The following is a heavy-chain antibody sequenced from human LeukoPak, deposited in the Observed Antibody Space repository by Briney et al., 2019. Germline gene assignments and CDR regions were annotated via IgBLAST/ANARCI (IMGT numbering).Heavy chain of an antibody. CDR1: GFTFSSYW. Sequence: GGFLRLSCAASGFTFSSYWMSWVRQAPGKGLEWVAYIKQDGSEKYYVDSVKGRFTISRDNAKNSLYLQMNSLRAEDTAVYYCARDRKWLDSQSPYYYYYGMDVWGQGTTVTVSS. V-gene: IGHV3-7*01. CDR2: IKQDGSEK. CDR3: ARDRKWLDSQSPYYYYYGMDV. D-gene: IGHD5-12*01. J-gene: IGHJ6*02.